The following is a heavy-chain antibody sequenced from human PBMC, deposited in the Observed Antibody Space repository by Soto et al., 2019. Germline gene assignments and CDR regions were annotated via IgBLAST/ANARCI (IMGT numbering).Heavy chain of an antibody. D-gene: IGHD5-18*01. Sequence: GGSLRLSXAASGFTFSSYAMHWVRQAPGKGLEWVAVISYDGSNKYYSDSVKGRFTISRDNSKNTLYLQMNSLRAEDTDVYYCARGGIQLWFPLDYWGQGTLVTVSS. CDR3: ARGGIQLWFPLDY. CDR2: ISYDGSNK. V-gene: IGHV3-30-3*01. CDR1: GFTFSSYA. J-gene: IGHJ4*02.